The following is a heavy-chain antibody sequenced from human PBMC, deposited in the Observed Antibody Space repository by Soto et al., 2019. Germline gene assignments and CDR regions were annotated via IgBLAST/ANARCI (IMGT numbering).Heavy chain of an antibody. D-gene: IGHD3-22*01. J-gene: IGHJ4*02. V-gene: IGHV4-61*01. CDR1: GGSVSSGSYY. CDR3: ARDKGGYYDSSGYVDY. Sequence: SETLSLTCTVSGGSVSSGSYYWSGIRQPPGKGLEWIGYIYYSGSTNYNPSLKSRVTISVDTSKNQFSLKLSSVTAADTAVYYCARDKGGYYDSSGYVDYWGQGTLVTVSS. CDR2: IYYSGST.